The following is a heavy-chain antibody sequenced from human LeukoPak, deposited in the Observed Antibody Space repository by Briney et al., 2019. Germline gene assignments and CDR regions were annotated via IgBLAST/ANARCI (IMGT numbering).Heavy chain of an antibody. CDR1: GGSFSGYY. V-gene: IGHV4-34*01. Sequence: SETLSLTCAVYGGSFSGYYWSWIRQPPVKGLEWIGEINHSGSTNYNPSLKSRVTISVDTSKNQFSLKLSSVTAADTAVYYCARRGPMIARAPFDYWGQGTLVTVSS. D-gene: IGHD3-22*01. CDR3: ARRGPMIARAPFDY. CDR2: INHSGST. J-gene: IGHJ4*02.